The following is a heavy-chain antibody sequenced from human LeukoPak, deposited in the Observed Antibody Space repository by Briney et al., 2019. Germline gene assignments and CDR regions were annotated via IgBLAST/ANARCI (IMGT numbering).Heavy chain of an antibody. CDR2: IKSKTDGGTI. CDR3: TTDLSELDDSGYYAKYFHH. V-gene: IGHV3-15*01. CDR1: GFTFSKVW. Sequence: PGGSLRLSCAASGFTFSKVWMSWVRQPPGKGLEWVGRIKSKTDGGTIDYAAPVKGRFTISRDDSKDTLFLQMNSLKTEDTAVYYCTTDLSELDDSGYYAKYFHHWGQGTLVSVSS. J-gene: IGHJ1*01. D-gene: IGHD3-22*01.